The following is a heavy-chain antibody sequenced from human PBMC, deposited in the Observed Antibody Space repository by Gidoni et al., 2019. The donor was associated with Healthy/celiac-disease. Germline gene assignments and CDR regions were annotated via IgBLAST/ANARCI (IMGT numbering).Heavy chain of an antibody. CDR2: IYYSGST. CDR1: GGSIRRGVYY. J-gene: IGHJ5*02. D-gene: IGHD3-10*01. V-gene: IGHV4-31*03. CDR3: ASGFGELLWVWFDP. Sequence: QVQLQETGPGLVKPSQTLSLTCPVSGGSIRRGVYYWSGIRQHPGKGLEWIGYIYYSGSTYYNPSLKSRVTISVDTSKNQFSLKLSSVTAADTAVYYCASGFGELLWVWFDPWGQGTLVTVSS.